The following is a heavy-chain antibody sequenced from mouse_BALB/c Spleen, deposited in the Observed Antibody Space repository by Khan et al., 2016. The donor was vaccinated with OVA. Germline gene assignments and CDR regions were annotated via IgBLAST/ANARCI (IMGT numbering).Heavy chain of an antibody. CDR2: ISYSGNS. CDR3: ACELRGFAY. CDR1: GDSITSGY. V-gene: IGHV3-8*02. Sequence: EVQLQESGPSLVKPSQTLSLTCSVTGDSITSGYWNWIRKFSGNKLEYMGYISYSGNSYYNPSLKSRISITRDTFKNQYYLQLNSVPTEDTATYYCACELRGFAYWGQGTLVTVSA. J-gene: IGHJ3*01. D-gene: IGHD1-1*01.